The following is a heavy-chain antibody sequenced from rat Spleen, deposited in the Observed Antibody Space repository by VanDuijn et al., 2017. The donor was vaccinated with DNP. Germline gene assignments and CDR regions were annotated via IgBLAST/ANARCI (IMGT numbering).Heavy chain of an antibody. V-gene: IGHV5-46*01. J-gene: IGHJ2*01. CDR1: GFTFSSFP. CDR2: ISTSGGST. Sequence: EVQLVESGGGLVQPGRSMKLSCAASGFTFSSFPMAWVRQAPTKGLEWVATISTSGGSTYYRDSVKGRFTISRDNAKSTLYLQMNSLRSEDTATYGCTTRGIYGGYDYCGQGVMVTVSS. D-gene: IGHD1-11*01. CDR3: TTRGIYGGYDY.